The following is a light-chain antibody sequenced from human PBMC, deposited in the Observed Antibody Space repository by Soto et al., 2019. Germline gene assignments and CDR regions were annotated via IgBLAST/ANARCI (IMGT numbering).Light chain of an antibody. J-gene: IGLJ1*01. V-gene: IGLV2-8*01. CDR3: SSYAGINNLGV. Sequence: QSALTQPPSASGSPGQSVTTSCTGTSSDVGGYKYVSWYQQHPGKAPKLMIFEVNTRPSGVPDRFSGSKSGNTASLTVSGLQAEDEADYYCSSYAGINNLGVFGTGTKVTVL. CDR2: EVN. CDR1: SSDVGGYKY.